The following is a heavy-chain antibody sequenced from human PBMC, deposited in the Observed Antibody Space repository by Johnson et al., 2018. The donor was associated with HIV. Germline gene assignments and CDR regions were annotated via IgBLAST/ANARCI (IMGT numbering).Heavy chain of an antibody. D-gene: IGHD6-6*01. Sequence: QVQLVESGGGVVQPGGSLRLSCAASGFTFRSFGMHWVRQAPAKGLEWVAFISYDGSDKDNADSVRGRFTISRDNSKNTLYLQMNSLRPEDTAVYYCAKERQLVRAFDIWGQGTMVTVSS. CDR1: GFTFRSFG. CDR3: AKERQLVRAFDI. CDR2: ISYDGSDK. V-gene: IGHV3-30*04. J-gene: IGHJ3*02.